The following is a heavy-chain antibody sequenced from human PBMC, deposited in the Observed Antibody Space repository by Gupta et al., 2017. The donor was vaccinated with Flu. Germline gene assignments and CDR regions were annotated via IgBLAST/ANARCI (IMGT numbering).Heavy chain of an antibody. CDR1: GGTFSSYA. V-gene: IGHV1-69*01. J-gene: IGHJ6*02. Sequence: QVQLVQSGAEVKKPGSSVKVSCKASGGTFSSYAISWVRQAPGQGLEWMGGIIPIFGTANYAQKFQGRVTITADESTSTAYMELSSLRSEDTAVYYCARGWGTTVTNYYYYGMDVWGQGTTVTVSS. CDR3: ARGWGTTVTNYYYYGMDV. D-gene: IGHD4-17*01. CDR2: IIPIFGTA.